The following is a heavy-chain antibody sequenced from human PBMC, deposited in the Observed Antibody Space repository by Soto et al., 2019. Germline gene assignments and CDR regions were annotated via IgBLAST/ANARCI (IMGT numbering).Heavy chain of an antibody. J-gene: IGHJ5*02. CDR3: ARMSIVGAGQAYNCMDP. Sequence: SVKLSCQASGVTIISSAISWVRHAPGQDIEWMGGNIPTFGTANYAQKFQGRVTITADKSTSTAYMKLSRLRSEHTALSYCARMSIVGAGQAYNCMDPWGQGTLVTVSS. D-gene: IGHD1-26*01. V-gene: IGHV1-69*06. CDR2: NIPTFGTA. CDR1: GVTIISSA.